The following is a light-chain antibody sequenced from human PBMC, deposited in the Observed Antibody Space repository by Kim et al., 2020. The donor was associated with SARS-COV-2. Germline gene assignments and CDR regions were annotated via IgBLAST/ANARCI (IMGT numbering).Light chain of an antibody. CDR2: VNTDGSH. J-gene: IGLJ2*01. CDR3: HAWGTGIVV. V-gene: IGLV4-69*01. Sequence: QLVLTQSPSASASLGASVKLTCTLSSGHSNYAIASHQQQPEKGPRFLMKVNTDGSHTKGDGIPDRFSGSSSGAERYLTISSLQSEDETDYYCHAWGTGIVVFGGGTQLTVL. CDR1: SGHSNYA.